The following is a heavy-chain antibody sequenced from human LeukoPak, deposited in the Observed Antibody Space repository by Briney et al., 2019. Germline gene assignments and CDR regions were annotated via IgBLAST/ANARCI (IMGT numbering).Heavy chain of an antibody. Sequence: GGSLRLSCAPSGFSFSSYAMSWVRQAPGKGLEWVSAISGSGGSTYYADSVKGRFTISRDNSKNTLYLQMNSLRAEDTAVYYCAKIQLLWFGGDYWGQGTLVTVSS. V-gene: IGHV3-23*01. CDR2: ISGSGGST. J-gene: IGHJ4*02. CDR1: GFSFSSYA. CDR3: AKIQLLWFGGDY. D-gene: IGHD3-10*01.